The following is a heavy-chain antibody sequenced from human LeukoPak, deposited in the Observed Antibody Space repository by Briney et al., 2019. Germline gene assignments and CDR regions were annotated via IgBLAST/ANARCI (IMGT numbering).Heavy chain of an antibody. D-gene: IGHD6-13*01. CDR2: ISYDGSTK. Sequence: TFSSYGMHWVRQAPGKGMEGVAVISYDGSTKYYADSVKGQFTISRDNSKNTLYLQMDSLRAEDTAVYYCAKAAAGTEYYFEYWGQGTLVPVSS. J-gene: IGHJ4*02. CDR1: TFSSYG. V-gene: IGHV3-30*18. CDR3: AKAAAGTEYYFEY.